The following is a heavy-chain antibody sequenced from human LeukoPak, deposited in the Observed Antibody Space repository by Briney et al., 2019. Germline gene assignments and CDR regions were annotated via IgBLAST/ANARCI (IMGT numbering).Heavy chain of an antibody. CDR2: ISWNSGSI. CDR3: AIAAAGYQSDY. CDR1: GFTFDDYA. V-gene: IGHV3-9*01. Sequence: PGRSLRLSCAASGFTFDDYAMHWVRQAPGKGLEWVSGISWNSGSIGYADSVKGRFTISRDNAKNSLYLQMNSLRAEDTALYYCAIAAAGYQSDYWGQGTLVTVSS. D-gene: IGHD6-13*01. J-gene: IGHJ4*02.